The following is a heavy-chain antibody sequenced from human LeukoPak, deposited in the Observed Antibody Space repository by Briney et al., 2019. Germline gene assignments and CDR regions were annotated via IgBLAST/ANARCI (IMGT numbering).Heavy chain of an antibody. CDR3: ARPTMHGVDY. CDR2: IYYSGST. D-gene: IGHD2-2*01. J-gene: IGHJ4*02. V-gene: IGHV4-39*01. Sequence: PSETLSLTCTVSGGSISSSSYYWGWIRQPRGKGLEWIGSIYYSGSTYYNPSLKSRVTISVDTSKNQFSLKLSSVTAADTAVYYCARPTMHGVDYWGQGTLVTVSS. CDR1: GGSISSSSYY.